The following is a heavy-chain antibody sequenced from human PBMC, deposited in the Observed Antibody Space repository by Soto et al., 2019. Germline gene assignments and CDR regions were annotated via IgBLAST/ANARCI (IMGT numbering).Heavy chain of an antibody. CDR3: ARDSNSYGRRRVTYYYGMDV. V-gene: IGHV1-18*01. CDR2: ISGYKGDT. J-gene: IGHJ6*02. Sequence: QVQLVQSGTEVKKPGASVTVSCKTSGYSFSSYGISWVRQAPGQGLEWMGWISGYKGDTKYARKFQGRLTLTTDTSTTTAYLELSDLRSDDTAVYYCARDSNSYGRRRVTYYYGMDVWGQGTTVSVSS. D-gene: IGHD5-18*01. CDR1: GYSFSSYG.